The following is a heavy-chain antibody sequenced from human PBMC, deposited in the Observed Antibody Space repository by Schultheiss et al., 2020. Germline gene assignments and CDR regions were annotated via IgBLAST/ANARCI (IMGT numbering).Heavy chain of an antibody. CDR2: ISGSGETT. CDR1: GFTFSDYY. V-gene: IGHV3-23*01. CDR3: TFLLIGPFDP. J-gene: IGHJ5*02. Sequence: GGSLRLSCAASGFTFSDYYMSWIRHAPGKGLEWVSGISGSGETTYYADSVKGRFTITRDESKNTLYLQMNRLTAEDTAVYYCTFLLIGPFDPWGQGTLVTVSS. D-gene: IGHD2-15*01.